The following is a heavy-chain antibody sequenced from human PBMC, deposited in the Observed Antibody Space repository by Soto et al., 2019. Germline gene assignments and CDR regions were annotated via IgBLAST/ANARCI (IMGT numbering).Heavy chain of an antibody. Sequence: PWESLKISCKGSGYSFTSYLIGWVRQMPGKGLEWMGIIYPGDSDTRYSPSFQGQVTISADKSISTAYLQWSSLKASDTAIYYCARTAAAGKYYYGVDVWGQGTTVTVSS. CDR2: IYPGDSDT. CDR3: ARTAAAGKYYYGVDV. CDR1: GYSFTSYL. V-gene: IGHV5-51*01. D-gene: IGHD6-13*01. J-gene: IGHJ6*02.